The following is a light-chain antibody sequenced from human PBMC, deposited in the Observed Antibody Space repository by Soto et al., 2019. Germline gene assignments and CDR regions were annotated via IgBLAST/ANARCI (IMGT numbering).Light chain of an antibody. Sequence: QSALTQPASVSGSPGQSITISCTGTSSDVGGYNYVSWYQQHPGKAPNLIIFYVSNRPSGVSNRFSGSKSGNSASLTISGLQAEDEADYYCSSYTGSNTPVVFGGGTQLTVL. CDR3: SSYTGSNTPVV. V-gene: IGLV2-14*01. CDR2: YVS. J-gene: IGLJ2*01. CDR1: SSDVGGYNY.